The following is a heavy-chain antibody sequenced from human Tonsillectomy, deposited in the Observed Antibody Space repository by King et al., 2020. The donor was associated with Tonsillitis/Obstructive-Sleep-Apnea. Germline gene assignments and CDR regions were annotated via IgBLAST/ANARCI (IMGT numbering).Heavy chain of an antibody. D-gene: IGHD3-22*01. V-gene: IGHV3-30*18. Sequence: VQLVESGGGVVQPGRSLRLSCAASGFTFSSYGMHWVRQAPGKGLEWMAVISYDGSNKYYADSVKGRFTISRDNSKNTLYLQMNSLRAEDTALYYCAKPIFDDDSSGYYYGDAFDIWGQGTMVTVCS. CDR3: AKPIFDDDSSGYYYGDAFDI. CDR1: GFTFSSYG. CDR2: ISYDGSNK. J-gene: IGHJ3*02.